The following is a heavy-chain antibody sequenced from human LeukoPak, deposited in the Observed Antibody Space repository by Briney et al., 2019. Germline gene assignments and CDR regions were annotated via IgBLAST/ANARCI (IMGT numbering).Heavy chain of an antibody. CDR1: GFTFSSYA. D-gene: IGHD2-2*01. CDR3: ARDKDGTIDY. Sequence: GSLRLSCAASGFTFSSYAMSWIRQPPGRGLEWIGEVNHSGTTNYNPSLKSRVTISVDTSQIQFSLKLTSVTAADTAVYYCARDKDGTIDYWGQGTLVTVSS. V-gene: IGHV4-34*01. CDR2: VNHSGTT. J-gene: IGHJ4*02.